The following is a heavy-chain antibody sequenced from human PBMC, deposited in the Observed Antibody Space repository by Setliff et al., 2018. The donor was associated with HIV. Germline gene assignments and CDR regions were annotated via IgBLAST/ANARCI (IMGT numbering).Heavy chain of an antibody. CDR2: IHYSGTS. CDR1: GDLINNHN. V-gene: IGHV4-59*08. Sequence: PSETLSLTCTVSGDLINNHNWNWIRQSPEKGLEWLGNIHYSGTSNYNSSLKSRFVISLDTSKKQFSLHFYSVTAADTAVYYCARSRIRGYYDTSPAMAFDIWGQGTMVTVSS. CDR3: ARSRIRGYYDTSPAMAFDI. D-gene: IGHD3-22*01. J-gene: IGHJ3*02.